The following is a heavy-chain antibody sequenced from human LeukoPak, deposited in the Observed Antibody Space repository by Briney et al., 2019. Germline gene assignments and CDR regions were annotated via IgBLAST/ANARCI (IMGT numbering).Heavy chain of an antibody. D-gene: IGHD6-13*01. V-gene: IGHV1-2*06. CDR1: GYTFTGYY. J-gene: IGHJ4*02. CDR3: ASYSSSWYSLDY. CDR2: INPNSGGT. Sequence: GASVKVSCKASGYTFTGYYMQWVRQAPGQGLEWMGRINPNSGGTNFAQKFQGRVTMTRDTSISTAYMELSRLRSDDTAVYYCASYSSSWYSLDYWGQGTLVTVSS.